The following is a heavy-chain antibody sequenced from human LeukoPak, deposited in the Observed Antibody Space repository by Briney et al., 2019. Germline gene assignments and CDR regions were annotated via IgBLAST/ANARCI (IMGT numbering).Heavy chain of an antibody. CDR3: TTGPVYAKYY. Sequence: GGSLRLSCAASGFTFSNAWMSWVRQAPGKGLEWVGRIKSKTDGGTTDYAVTVKGRFTISRDYSKNTLYLQMNSLKTEDTAVYYCTTGPVYAKYYWGKGTLVTVSS. V-gene: IGHV3-15*01. J-gene: IGHJ4*02. CDR1: GFTFSNAW. CDR2: IKSKTDGGTT. D-gene: IGHD2-8*01.